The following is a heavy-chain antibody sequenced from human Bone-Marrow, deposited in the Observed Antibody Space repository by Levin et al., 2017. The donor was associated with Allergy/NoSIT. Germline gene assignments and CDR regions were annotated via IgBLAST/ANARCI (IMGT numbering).Heavy chain of an antibody. CDR1: GYDFANYW. V-gene: IGHV5-51*01. CDR3: ARHQHGVSFLYDS. D-gene: IGHD2-21*01. Sequence: GGSLRLSCKASGYDFANYWIGWVRQTPGKGLEWLGIIYPGDSDTRYSPSFQGQVTISADKSTNTVYLQWSSLKASDTAMFYCARHQHGVSFLYDSWGQGTLVTVSS. J-gene: IGHJ4*02. CDR2: IYPGDSDT.